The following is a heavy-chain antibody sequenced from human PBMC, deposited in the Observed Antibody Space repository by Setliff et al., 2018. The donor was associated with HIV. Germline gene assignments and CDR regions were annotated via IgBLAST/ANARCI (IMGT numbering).Heavy chain of an antibody. CDR2: IYPDSNNI. Sequence: GESLKISCAASGFTFSDYPMNWVRQAPGKGLEWVSHIYPDSNNIDYTDSVKGRFTISRDNAKNSLYLQMNSLRAEDAAVYYYATDLHWAFDYWGQGSLVTVSS. CDR1: GFTFSDYP. J-gene: IGHJ4*02. V-gene: IGHV3-48*01. D-gene: IGHD7-27*01. CDR3: ATDLHWAFDY.